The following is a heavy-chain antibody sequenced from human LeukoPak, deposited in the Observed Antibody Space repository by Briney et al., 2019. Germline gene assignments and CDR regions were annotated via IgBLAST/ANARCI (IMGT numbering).Heavy chain of an antibody. CDR1: GFTFSSYS. J-gene: IGHJ6*03. Sequence: GGSLRLSCAASGFTFSSYSMNWVRQAPGKGLEWVSSISSSSYIYYADSVKGRFTISRDNAKNSLYLQMNSLRAEDTAVYYCAREPNYYYYMDVWGKGTTVTVSS. CDR2: ISSSSYI. V-gene: IGHV3-21*01. CDR3: AREPNYYYYMDV.